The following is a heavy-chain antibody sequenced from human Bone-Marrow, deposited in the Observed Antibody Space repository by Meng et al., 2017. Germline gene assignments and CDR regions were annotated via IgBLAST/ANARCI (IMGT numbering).Heavy chain of an antibody. Sequence: GESLKISCAASGFTFSSYWMHWVRQAPGKGLEWVSRINSDVTSTSYADSVKGRFTISRDNAKNTLYLQMNSLRAEDTAVYYCARVQYYDSSGYYFLYAFDIWGQGTMVTV. D-gene: IGHD3-22*01. V-gene: IGHV3-74*01. CDR3: ARVQYYDSSGYYFLYAFDI. J-gene: IGHJ3*02. CDR1: GFTFSSYW. CDR2: INSDVTST.